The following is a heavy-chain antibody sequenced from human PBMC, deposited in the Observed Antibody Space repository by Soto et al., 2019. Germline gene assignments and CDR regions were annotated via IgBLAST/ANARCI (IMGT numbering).Heavy chain of an antibody. D-gene: IGHD1-26*01. Sequence: GASVKVSCKASGGTFSSYAISWVRQAPGQGLEWMGGIIPSNGTANYSQKFQGRVTITTDTSASTAYMELSSLRSEDTAVYYCARDVGGGIVAPWGQGTLVTVSS. J-gene: IGHJ5*02. CDR1: GGTFSSYA. V-gene: IGHV1-69*05. CDR2: IIPSNGTA. CDR3: ARDVGGGIVAP.